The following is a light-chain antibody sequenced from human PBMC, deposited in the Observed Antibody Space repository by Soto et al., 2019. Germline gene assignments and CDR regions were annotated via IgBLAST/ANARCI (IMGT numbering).Light chain of an antibody. Sequence: EIVLTQSPGTLSLSPGERATLSCRASQSVSSSYLAWYQQKPGQAPRLLIYGASSRATGIPDRFSGRGSGTRFPLAISRLEPEDFAVYYCQQYDSSPPMFTFGPGTKVDIK. CDR3: QQYDSSPPMFT. CDR1: QSVSSSY. J-gene: IGKJ3*01. V-gene: IGKV3-20*01. CDR2: GAS.